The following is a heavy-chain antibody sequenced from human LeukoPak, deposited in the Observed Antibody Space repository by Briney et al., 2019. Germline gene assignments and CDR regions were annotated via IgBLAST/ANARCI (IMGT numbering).Heavy chain of an antibody. D-gene: IGHD2-8*02. J-gene: IGHJ4*02. Sequence: ASVKVSCKASGYIFTSLDINWVRQAPGQGLEWMGWMNPNNGKTAYAQKFQGRVTITRNTAITTAYMELSSLRSVDTAVYYCARGHVSGGGLYYFNSWGQGTLVTVSS. CDR1: GYIFTSLD. V-gene: IGHV1-8*03. CDR3: ARGHVSGGGLYYFNS. CDR2: MNPNNGKT.